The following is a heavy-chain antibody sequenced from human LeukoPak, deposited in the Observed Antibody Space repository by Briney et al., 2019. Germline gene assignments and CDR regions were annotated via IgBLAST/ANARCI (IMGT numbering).Heavy chain of an antibody. V-gene: IGHV3-66*01. J-gene: IGHJ4*02. CDR3: ARDARSSGSDY. Sequence: GGSLRLSCAASGFTVSSNYMSWVRQAPGKGLEWVSVIYSGGSTYYADSVKGRFTISRDNSKNTLYLQMNSLRAEDTAVYYCARDARSSGSDYWGQGTLVTVSS. CDR2: IYSGGST. CDR1: GFTVSSNY. D-gene: IGHD6-19*01.